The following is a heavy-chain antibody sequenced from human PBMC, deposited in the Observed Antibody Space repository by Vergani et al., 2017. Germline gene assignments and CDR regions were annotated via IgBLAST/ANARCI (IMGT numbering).Heavy chain of an antibody. Sequence: QVQLVQSGAEVKKPGASLKVSCKASGYTFTGYFLHWVRQAPGQGLEWMGWIDPNSGDTTYAQKFQGRVTMTRDTSISTAYLDLSRLKSDDTAIYFCASWGNVVVVPTTLVRLDGFDVWGQGTLVTVSS. J-gene: IGHJ3*01. D-gene: IGHD2/OR15-2a*01. CDR2: IDPNSGDT. V-gene: IGHV1-2*02. CDR3: ASWGNVVVVPTTLVRLDGFDV. CDR1: GYTFTGYF.